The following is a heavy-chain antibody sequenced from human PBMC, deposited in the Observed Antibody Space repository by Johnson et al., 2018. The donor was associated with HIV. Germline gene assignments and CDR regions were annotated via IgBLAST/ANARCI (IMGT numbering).Heavy chain of an antibody. D-gene: IGHD1-26*01. CDR1: GFTFRNYA. J-gene: IGHJ3*02. CDR3: ARVGAGRENAFDI. Sequence: QVQLVESGGGVVQPGTSLRLSCAASGFTFRNYAMHWVRQAPGKGLEWVAVISYDGSNKYYADSVKGRFTISRDNSKNTLSLQMNSPRVDDTAIYYCARVGAGRENAFDIWGQGTMVTVSS. CDR2: ISYDGSNK. V-gene: IGHV3-30*04.